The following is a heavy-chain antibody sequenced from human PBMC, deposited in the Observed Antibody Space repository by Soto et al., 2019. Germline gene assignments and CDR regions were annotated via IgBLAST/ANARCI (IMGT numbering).Heavy chain of an antibody. CDR3: AGIVGGRIP. J-gene: IGHJ5*02. CDR2: IASTGLT. D-gene: IGHD1-26*01. V-gene: IGHV3-13*01. CDR1: GFTFSTYD. Sequence: EVQFVESGGGLVQPGGSLRLSCGTSGFTFSTYDMHWVRQATGKGLEWVSAIASTGLTYYSDSVRGRFTISRENDKNSFYLQMNNLRAGDTAVYYCAGIVGGRIPWGQGTQVTVSP.